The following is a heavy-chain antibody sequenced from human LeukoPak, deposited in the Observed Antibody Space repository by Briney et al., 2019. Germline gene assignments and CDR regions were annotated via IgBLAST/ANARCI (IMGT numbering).Heavy chain of an antibody. D-gene: IGHD6-13*01. J-gene: IGHJ3*02. V-gene: IGHV1-2*04. Sequence: ASVKVSCKASGYTFTGYYMHWVRQAPGQGLEWMGWINPNSGGTNYAQKFQGWVTMARDTSISTAYMELSRLRSDDTAVYYCARDAAAAATEGAFDIWGQGTMVTVSS. CDR2: INPNSGGT. CDR1: GYTFTGYY. CDR3: ARDAAAAATEGAFDI.